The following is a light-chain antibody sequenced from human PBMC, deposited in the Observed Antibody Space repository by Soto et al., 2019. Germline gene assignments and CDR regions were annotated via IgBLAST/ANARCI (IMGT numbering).Light chain of an antibody. CDR1: QSVSSN. CDR2: GAS. CDR3: QQSNNWPRT. J-gene: IGKJ1*01. V-gene: IGKV3-15*01. Sequence: EIVMKQSPATLSVSPGDRATLSCRASQSVSSNLAWYQQKPGQAPRLLIYGASTRATGIPARFSGSGSGTEFTLTISSLQSEDFAVYYCQQSNNWPRTFGQGTKVEIK.